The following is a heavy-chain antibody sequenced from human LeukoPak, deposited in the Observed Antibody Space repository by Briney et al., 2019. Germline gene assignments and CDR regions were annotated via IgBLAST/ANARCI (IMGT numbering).Heavy chain of an antibody. V-gene: IGHV3-53*01. J-gene: IGHJ4*02. CDR3: AGGVHCTSTSCWRAPSDY. D-gene: IGHD2-2*01. CDR1: GFTVSSNY. Sequence: PGGSLRLSCAASGFTVSSNYMSWVRQAPGRGLEWVSVIYSGGSTYFADSVKGRFTISRDNSKNTLFLQMNSLRAEDTAVYYCAGGVHCTSTSCWRAPSDYWGQGTLVTVSS. CDR2: IYSGGST.